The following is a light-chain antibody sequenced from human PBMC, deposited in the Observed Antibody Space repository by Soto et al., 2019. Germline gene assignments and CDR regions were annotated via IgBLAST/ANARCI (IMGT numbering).Light chain of an antibody. Sequence: QSVLTQPPSASATPGQRVTISCSGGSSNIGSNTVNWYQQLPGTAPKLLIYSNNQRPSGVPDRFSGSKSGTSASLAISGLQSEDESDYYCATWYDSLNGGVFGGGTKVTVL. CDR3: ATWYDSLNGGV. CDR2: SNN. CDR1: SSNIGSNT. V-gene: IGLV1-44*01. J-gene: IGLJ3*02.